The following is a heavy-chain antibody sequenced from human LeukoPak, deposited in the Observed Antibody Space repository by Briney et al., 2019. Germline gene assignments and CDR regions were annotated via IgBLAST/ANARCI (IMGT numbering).Heavy chain of an antibody. CDR1: GYSFTNFW. D-gene: IGHD3-16*01. V-gene: IGHV5-51*01. Sequence: GESLKISCEASGYSFTNFWIAWVRHMPGKGLELIGIIYPGDSDTIYSPSFQGRVTISADKSINTAYLQWSTLKASDTAIYYCARQKGLWPGPDFWGQGTLVTVSS. CDR3: ARQKGLWPGPDF. CDR2: IYPGDSDT. J-gene: IGHJ4*02.